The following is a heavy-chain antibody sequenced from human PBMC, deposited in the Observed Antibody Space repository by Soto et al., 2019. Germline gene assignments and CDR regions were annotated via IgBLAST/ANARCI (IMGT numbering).Heavy chain of an antibody. CDR2: IYYSGST. CDR1: GGSISSGGYY. V-gene: IGHV4-31*03. D-gene: IGHD3-22*01. Sequence: ASETRSLTCTGSGGSISSGGYYWSWIRQHPGKGLEWIGYIYYSGSTYYNPSLKSRVTISVDTSKNQFSLKLSSVTAADTAVYYCARENDSSGYSLADWGQGTPVPVSS. CDR3: ARENDSSGYSLAD. J-gene: IGHJ4*02.